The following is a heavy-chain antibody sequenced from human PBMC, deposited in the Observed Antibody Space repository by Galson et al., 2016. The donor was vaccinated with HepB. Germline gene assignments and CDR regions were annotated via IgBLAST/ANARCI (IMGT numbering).Heavy chain of an antibody. CDR3: AKDSGGDAYYFDH. V-gene: IGHV3-23*01. J-gene: IGHJ4*02. D-gene: IGHD2-21*02. CDR1: GFTFSTYA. Sequence: SLRLSCAASGFTFSTYAMTWARQAPGKGLEWVSVIVGRGVSTYYTDSVKGRFTISRDNSKNTLYLQMNSLRAGDTAVYFCAKDSGGDAYYFDHWGQGTLVTVSS. CDR2: IVGRGVST.